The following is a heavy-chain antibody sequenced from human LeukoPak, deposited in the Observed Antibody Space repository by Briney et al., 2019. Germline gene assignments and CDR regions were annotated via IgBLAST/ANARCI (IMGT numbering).Heavy chain of an antibody. V-gene: IGHV3-33*01. Sequence: QTGGSLRLSCAASGFTFSSYGMHWVRQAPGKGLEWVAVIWYDGSNKYYADSVKGRFTISRDNAKNSLYLQMNSLRDEDTAVYYCARDNDWAFHYWGQGTLVTVSS. J-gene: IGHJ4*02. CDR1: GFTFSSYG. CDR3: ARDNDWAFHY. CDR2: IWYDGSNK. D-gene: IGHD3-9*01.